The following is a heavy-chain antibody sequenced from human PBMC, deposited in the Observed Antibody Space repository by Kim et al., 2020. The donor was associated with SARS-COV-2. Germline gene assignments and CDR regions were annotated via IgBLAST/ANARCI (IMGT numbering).Heavy chain of an antibody. Sequence: GGSLRLSCAASGFTFDDYAMHWVRQAPGKGLEWVSGISWNSGSIGYADSVKGRFTISRDNAKNSLYLQMNSLRAEDTALYYCAKSLRGVGATPFEIWGQGTMVTVSS. CDR2: ISWNSGSI. CDR3: AKSLRGVGATPFEI. CDR1: GFTFDDYA. J-gene: IGHJ3*02. V-gene: IGHV3-9*01. D-gene: IGHD1-26*01.